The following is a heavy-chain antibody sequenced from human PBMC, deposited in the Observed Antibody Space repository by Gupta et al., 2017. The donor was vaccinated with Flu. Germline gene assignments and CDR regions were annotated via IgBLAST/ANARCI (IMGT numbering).Heavy chain of an antibody. CDR2: INPSGGST. CDR1: GYTFTSYY. V-gene: IGHV1-46*03. Sequence: QVQLVQSGAEVKKPGASVKVSCKASGYTFTSYYMHWVRQAPGQGLEWMGIINPSGGSTSYAQKFQGRVTMTRDTSTSTVYMELSSLRSEDTAVYYCARSGCSGGSCYPLRTYYYYGMDVWGQGTTVTVSS. J-gene: IGHJ6*02. CDR3: ARSGCSGGSCYPLRTYYYYGMDV. D-gene: IGHD2-15*01.